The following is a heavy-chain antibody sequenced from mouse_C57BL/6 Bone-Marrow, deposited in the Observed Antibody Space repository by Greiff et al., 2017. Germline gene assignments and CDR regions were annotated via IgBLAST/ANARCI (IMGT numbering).Heavy chain of an antibody. Sequence: VQLVESDAELVKPGASVKISCKVSGYTFTDHTIHWMKQRPEQGLEWIGYIYPRDGSTKYNEKFKGKATLTADKSSSTAYMQINSLTSEDSAVYFCASTLDGYYPGCWGQGTTLTVSS. CDR1: GYTFTDHT. CDR3: ASTLDGYYPGC. V-gene: IGHV1-78*01. CDR2: IYPRDGST. D-gene: IGHD2-3*01. J-gene: IGHJ2*01.